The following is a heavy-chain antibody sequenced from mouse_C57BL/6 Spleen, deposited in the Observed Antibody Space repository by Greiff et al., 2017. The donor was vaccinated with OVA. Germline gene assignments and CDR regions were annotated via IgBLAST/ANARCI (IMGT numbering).Heavy chain of an antibody. Sequence: VKLVESGPGLVQPSQSLSITCTVSGFSLTSYGVHWVRQSPGKGLEWLGVIWRGGSTDYNAAFMSRLSITKDNSKSQVFFKMNSLQADDTAIYYCAKKKGTGTYAMDYWGQGTSVTVSS. CDR1: GFSLTSYG. V-gene: IGHV2-5*01. CDR3: AKKKGTGTYAMDY. D-gene: IGHD4-1*01. CDR2: IWRGGST. J-gene: IGHJ4*01.